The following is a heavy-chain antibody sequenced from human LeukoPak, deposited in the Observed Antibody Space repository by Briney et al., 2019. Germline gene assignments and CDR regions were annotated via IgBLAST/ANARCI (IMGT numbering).Heavy chain of an antibody. J-gene: IGHJ4*02. CDR2: IYYSGST. D-gene: IGHD3-10*01. V-gene: IGHV4-59*01. CDR3: ARRSSGLLWFGELAYYFDY. Sequence: SETLSLTCTVSGGSIRSYYWSWIRQSPGKGLEWIGYIYYSGSTNYNPSLKSRVTISVDTSKNQFSLKLSSVTAADTAVYYCARRSSGLLWFGELAYYFDYWGQGTLVTVSS. CDR1: GGSIRSYY.